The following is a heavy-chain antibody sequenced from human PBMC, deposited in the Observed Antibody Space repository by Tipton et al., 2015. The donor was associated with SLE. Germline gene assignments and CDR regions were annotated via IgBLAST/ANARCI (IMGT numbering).Heavy chain of an antibody. CDR2: IYHSGST. CDR1: GGSVSSGSYY. CDR3: ARGATVGATTFYGMDV. V-gene: IGHV4-39*07. Sequence: TLSLTCTVSGGSVSSGSYYWSWIRQPPGKGLEWIGSIYHSGSTYYNPSLKSRVTISVDTSKNQFSLKLSSVTAADTAVYYCARGATVGATTFYGMDVWGQGTTVTVSS. D-gene: IGHD1-26*01. J-gene: IGHJ6*02.